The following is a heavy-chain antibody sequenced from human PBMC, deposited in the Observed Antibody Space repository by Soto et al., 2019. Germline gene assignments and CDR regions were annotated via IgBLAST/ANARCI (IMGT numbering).Heavy chain of an antibody. CDR3: ARGWFGETRGSYDAFDI. Sequence: QVQLQESGPGLVKPSQTLSLTCTVSGGSISSGGYYWSWIRQHPGKGLEWIGYIYYSGSTYYNPSLKSRVTISVDTSKNQFSLKLSSVTAADTAVYYCARGWFGETRGSYDAFDIWGQGTMVTVSS. J-gene: IGHJ3*02. D-gene: IGHD3-10*01. CDR1: GGSISSGGYY. V-gene: IGHV4-31*03. CDR2: IYYSGST.